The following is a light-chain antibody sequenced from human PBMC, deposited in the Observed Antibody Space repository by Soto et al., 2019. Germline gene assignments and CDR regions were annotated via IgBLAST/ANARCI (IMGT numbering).Light chain of an antibody. CDR2: DTN. J-gene: IGLJ2*01. CDR3: GAWDSSLSGVL. V-gene: IGLV1-51*01. CDR1: TSNIGNNY. Sequence: SVLTQPPSVSAAPGQQVTISCSGETSNIGNNYVSWYQQLPGTAPKLLIYDTNNRPSGIPDRFSGSKSGTSATLGITGLQTGDEAVYYCGAWDSSLSGVLFGGGTQLTVL.